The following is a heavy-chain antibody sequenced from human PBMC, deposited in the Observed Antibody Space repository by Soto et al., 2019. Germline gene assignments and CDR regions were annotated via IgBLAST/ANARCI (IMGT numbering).Heavy chain of an antibody. CDR2: IYYSGST. Sequence: SETLSLTCTVSGGSISSYYWSWIRQPPGKGLEWIGYIYYSGSTNYNPSLKSRVTISVDTSKNQFSLKLSSVTAADTAVYYCARGGSYSSGCDYWGQGTLVTVSS. J-gene: IGHJ4*02. CDR3: ARGGSYSSGCDY. V-gene: IGHV4-59*01. D-gene: IGHD6-19*01. CDR1: GGSISSYY.